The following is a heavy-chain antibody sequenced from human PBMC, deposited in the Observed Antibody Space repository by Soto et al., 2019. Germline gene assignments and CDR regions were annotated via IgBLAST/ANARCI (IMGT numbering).Heavy chain of an antibody. Sequence: PGGSLRLSCAGSGFTLITYGMTWVRQAPGKGLEWVSAITGTGGNTYYVDSVKGRFTSSRDNSKNMLYLQMNSVRVEDTAVYYCARIRGYWYGLDVWGQGTTVTVSS. CDR1: GFTLITYG. V-gene: IGHV3-23*01. CDR3: ARIRGYWYGLDV. J-gene: IGHJ6*02. CDR2: ITGTGGNT.